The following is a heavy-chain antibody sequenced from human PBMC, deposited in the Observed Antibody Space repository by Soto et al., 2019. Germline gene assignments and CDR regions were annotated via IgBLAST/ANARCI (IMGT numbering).Heavy chain of an antibody. Sequence: SETLSLTCAVSGGSISSGGYSWGWILQPPGKGLEWIGYIYHSGSTYYNPSLKSRVTISVDRSKNQFSLKLSSVTAADTAVYYCASYGDPEYYFDYWGQRTLVTVSS. CDR1: GGSISSGGYS. J-gene: IGHJ4*02. V-gene: IGHV4-30-2*01. D-gene: IGHD4-17*01. CDR3: ASYGDPEYYFDY. CDR2: IYHSGST.